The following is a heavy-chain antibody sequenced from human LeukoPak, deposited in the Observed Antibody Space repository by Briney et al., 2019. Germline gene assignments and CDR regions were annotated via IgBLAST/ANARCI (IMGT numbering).Heavy chain of an antibody. V-gene: IGHV3-53*01. J-gene: IGHJ4*02. Sequence: GGSLRLSCAASGFTVSSNYMSWVRQAPGKGLEWVSVIYSGGSTYYADSVKGRFTISRDNSKNTLYLQVNSLRAEDTAVYYCARDTDYGSGTYGLGSWGQGTLVTVSS. CDR1: GFTVSSNY. CDR3: ARDTDYGSGTYGLGS. CDR2: IYSGGST. D-gene: IGHD3-10*01.